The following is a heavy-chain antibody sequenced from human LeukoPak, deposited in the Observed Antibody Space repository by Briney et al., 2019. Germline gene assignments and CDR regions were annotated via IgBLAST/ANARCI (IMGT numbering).Heavy chain of an antibody. V-gene: IGHV4-39*01. D-gene: IGHD3-10*01. Sequence: SETLSLTCTVSGGSISVNNYYWGWIRQPPGEGLEWIGTIYYNGRTFYNASLKSRVTLSVDTSQNQFSLKVNSVTAADTAVYYCARQLDRGLWTFDNRGQGALVTVSS. CDR2: IYYNGRT. CDR1: GGSISVNNYY. CDR3: ARQLDRGLWTFDN. J-gene: IGHJ4*02.